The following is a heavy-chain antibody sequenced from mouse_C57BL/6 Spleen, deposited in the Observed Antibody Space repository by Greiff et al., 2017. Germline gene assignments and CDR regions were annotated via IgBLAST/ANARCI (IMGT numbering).Heavy chain of an antibody. D-gene: IGHD3-2*02. Sequence: QVQLQQSGAELVKPGASVKLSCKASGYTFTSYWMHWVKQRPGQGLEWIGMIHPNSGSTNYNEKFKSKATLTVDKSSSTAYMQLSSLTSEDSAVYYCARDSSGLDYYAMDYWGQGTSVTVSS. J-gene: IGHJ4*01. CDR2: IHPNSGST. CDR3: ARDSSGLDYYAMDY. V-gene: IGHV1-64*01. CDR1: GYTFTSYW.